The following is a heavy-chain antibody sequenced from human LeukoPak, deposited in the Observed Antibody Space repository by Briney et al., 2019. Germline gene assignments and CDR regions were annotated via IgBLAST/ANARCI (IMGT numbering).Heavy chain of an antibody. V-gene: IGHV3-21*01. D-gene: IGHD6-6*01. CDR2: ISSSSSYI. Sequence: PGGSLRLSCAASGFIFSSYSMNWVRQAPGKGLEWVSSISSSSSYIYYADSVKGRFTISRDNAKNSLYLQMNSLSAEDTAVYYCAREGDSSSFRYYYYMDVWGKGTTVTVSS. CDR3: AREGDSSSFRYYYYMDV. CDR1: GFIFSSYS. J-gene: IGHJ6*03.